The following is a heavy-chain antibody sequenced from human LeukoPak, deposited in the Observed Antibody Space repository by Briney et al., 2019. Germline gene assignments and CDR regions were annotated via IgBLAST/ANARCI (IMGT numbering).Heavy chain of an antibody. J-gene: IGHJ4*02. CDR2: ISYDGSNK. V-gene: IGHV3-30-3*01. Sequence: GRFLRLSCAASGFTFSSYAMHWVRQAPGKGLEWVAVISYDGSNKYYADSVKGRFTISRDNSKNTLYLQMNSLRAEDTAVYYCARDPQARYSSSFDYWGQGTLVTVSS. D-gene: IGHD6-6*01. CDR3: ARDPQARYSSSFDY. CDR1: GFTFSSYA.